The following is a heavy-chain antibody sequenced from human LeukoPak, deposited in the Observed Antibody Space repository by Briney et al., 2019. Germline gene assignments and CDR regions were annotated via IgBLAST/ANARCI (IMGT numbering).Heavy chain of an antibody. J-gene: IGHJ3*02. CDR1: GGSISSYY. V-gene: IGHV4-59*01. Sequence: TSETLSLTCTVSGGSISSYYWSWIRQPPGKGLEWIGYIYYSGSTNYNPYLKSRVTISVDTSKNQFSLKLSSVTAADTAVYYCARPLYTGGFDIWGQGTMVTVSS. D-gene: IGHD2-2*02. CDR3: ARPLYTGGFDI. CDR2: IYYSGST.